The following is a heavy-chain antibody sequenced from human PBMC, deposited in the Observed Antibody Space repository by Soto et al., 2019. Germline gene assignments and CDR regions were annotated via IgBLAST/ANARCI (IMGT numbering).Heavy chain of an antibody. CDR2: IYSSGST. J-gene: IGHJ4*02. CDR1: DGSINSHF. Sequence: SATLSLTCSVSDGSINSHFWSWIRQPAGKRLEWIGRIYSSGSTIYNPSLKSRVTMPVDTSKNQFSLKLRSVTAADTAVYYCARDNVWSGYYSFFDYWGQGTLVTVSS. CDR3: ARDNVWSGYYSFFDY. D-gene: IGHD3-3*01. V-gene: IGHV4-4*07.